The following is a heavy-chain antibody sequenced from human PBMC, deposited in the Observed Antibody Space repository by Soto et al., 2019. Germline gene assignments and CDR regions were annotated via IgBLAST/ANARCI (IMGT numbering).Heavy chain of an antibody. CDR2: ISYDGSNK. CDR1: GFTFSSYA. V-gene: IGHV3-30-3*01. CDR3: ARVRCDRSCYGYYFDY. J-gene: IGHJ4*02. Sequence: GGSLRLSCAASGFTFSSYAMHWVRQAPGKGLEWVAVISYDGSNKYYADSVKGRFTISRDNSKNTLYLQMNSLRAEDTAVYYCARVRCDRSCYGYYFDYWGQGTLVTVSS. D-gene: IGHD2-15*01.